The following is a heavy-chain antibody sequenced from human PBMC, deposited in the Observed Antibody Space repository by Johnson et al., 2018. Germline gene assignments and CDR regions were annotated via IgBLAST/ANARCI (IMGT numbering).Heavy chain of an antibody. CDR2: SSGSSNTI. V-gene: IGHV3-48*02. Sequence: VQLVETGGGLVQPGGSXRLSCAASGFTFSSYSMNWVRQAPGKGLEWVSYSSGSSNTIYYADSVKGRFTIPKDNAKNSLYLQMNSLRDEDTAVYYCARDNTYYDFWRSGAFDIWGQGTMVTVSS. CDR1: GFTFSSYS. D-gene: IGHD3-3*01. CDR3: ARDNTYYDFWRSGAFDI. J-gene: IGHJ3*02.